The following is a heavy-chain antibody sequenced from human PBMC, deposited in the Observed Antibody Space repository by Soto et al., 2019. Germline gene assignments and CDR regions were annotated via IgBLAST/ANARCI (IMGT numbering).Heavy chain of an antibody. Sequence: SETLSLTCTVSGGSVSSGTYYWSWIRQPPGKGLEWIAYISYSGSTNYNPSLKSRVTISVDTSKNQFSLRLSSVTAADTAVYYCVREMCGNAPIRNWFDPWSQGTLVTVSS. CDR3: VREMCGNAPIRNWFDP. CDR2: ISYSGST. V-gene: IGHV4-61*01. D-gene: IGHD5-12*01. J-gene: IGHJ5*02. CDR1: GGSVSSGTYY.